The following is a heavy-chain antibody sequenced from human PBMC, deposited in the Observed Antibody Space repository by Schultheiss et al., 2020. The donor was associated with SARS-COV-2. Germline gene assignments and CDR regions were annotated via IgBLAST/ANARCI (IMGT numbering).Heavy chain of an antibody. CDR3: ARVRVVATSADAFDI. V-gene: IGHV4-61*08. J-gene: IGHJ3*02. Sequence: SQTLSLTCTVSGGSISSGGYYWSWIRQHPGKGLEWIGYIYYSGSTNYNPSLKSRVTISVDTSKNQFSLKLSSVTAADTAVYYCARVRVVATSADAFDIWGQGTMVTVSS. D-gene: IGHD5-12*01. CDR2: IYYSGST. CDR1: GGSISSGGYY.